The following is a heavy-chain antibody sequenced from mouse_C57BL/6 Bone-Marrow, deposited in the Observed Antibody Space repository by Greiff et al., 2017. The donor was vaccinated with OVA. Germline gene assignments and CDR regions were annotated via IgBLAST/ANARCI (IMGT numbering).Heavy chain of an antibody. D-gene: IGHD1-1*01. CDR1: GFTFTNYY. CDR2: IRNKPNGSTT. CDR3: ARYKGRVAVDYFDY. Sequence: EVMLVESGGGLVQPGDSLSLSCAASGFTFTNYYMSWVRQPPGKALEWLAFIRNKPNGSTTEYSASVKGRFPISRDNSQRILYLQMNALRAEDSATYYCARYKGRVAVDYFDYWGQGTALTVSS. V-gene: IGHV7-3*01. J-gene: IGHJ2*01.